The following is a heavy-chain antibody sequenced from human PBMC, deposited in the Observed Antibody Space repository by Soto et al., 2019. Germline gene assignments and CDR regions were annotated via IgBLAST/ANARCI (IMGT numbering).Heavy chain of an antibody. Sequence: ASVKVSCKASGYTLTGYYMHWVRQAPGQGLEWMGWINPNSGGTNYAQKFQGWVTMTRDTSISTAYMELSRLRSDDTAVYYCARGPIVPNYYYYYGMDVWGQGSTVTVSS. CDR3: ARGPIVPNYYYYYGMDV. CDR2: INPNSGGT. CDR1: GYTLTGYY. V-gene: IGHV1-2*04. D-gene: IGHD2-8*01. J-gene: IGHJ6*02.